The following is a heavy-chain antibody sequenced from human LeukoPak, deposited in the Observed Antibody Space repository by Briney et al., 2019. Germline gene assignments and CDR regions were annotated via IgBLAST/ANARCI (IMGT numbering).Heavy chain of an antibody. Sequence: GASVKVSCKASGYTFTIYYIHWVRQAPGQGLEWMGIINPGGGSTSYAQKFQDRVTMTRDMSTTTVYMELSSLRSEDTAVYYCAAVAGLGNAFDIWGQGTMVTVSS. D-gene: IGHD6-19*01. CDR1: GYTFTIYY. J-gene: IGHJ3*02. V-gene: IGHV1-46*01. CDR3: AAVAGLGNAFDI. CDR2: INPGGGST.